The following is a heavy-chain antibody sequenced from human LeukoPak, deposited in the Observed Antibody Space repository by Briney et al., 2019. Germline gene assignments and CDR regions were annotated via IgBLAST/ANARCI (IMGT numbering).Heavy chain of an antibody. CDR2: IYTSGST. CDR3: ASAYLAYCGGDCVGYFDY. J-gene: IGHJ4*02. D-gene: IGHD2-21*02. V-gene: IGHV4-4*07. Sequence: SETLSLTCTVSGGSIRSYTWSWIWQPAGKGLEWIGRIYTSGSTNYNPSLKSRVTMSVDTSKNQFSLKLSSVTAADTAVYYCASAYLAYCGGDCVGYFDYWGQGTLVTVSS. CDR1: GGSIRSYT.